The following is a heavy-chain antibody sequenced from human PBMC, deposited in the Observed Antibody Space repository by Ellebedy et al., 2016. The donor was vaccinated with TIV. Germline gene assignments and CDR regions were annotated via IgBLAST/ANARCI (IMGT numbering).Heavy chain of an antibody. Sequence: SETLSLTCAVYGGSFSGYYWSWIRQPPGKGLEWIGEMHHSGSTNYIPSLKSRVTISVDTSKNQFSLRLSSVTAADTAVYYCARWFGELLYVRWFDPWGQGTLVTVSS. D-gene: IGHD3-10*01. CDR1: GGSFSGYY. J-gene: IGHJ5*02. CDR2: MHHSGST. CDR3: ARWFGELLYVRWFDP. V-gene: IGHV4-34*01.